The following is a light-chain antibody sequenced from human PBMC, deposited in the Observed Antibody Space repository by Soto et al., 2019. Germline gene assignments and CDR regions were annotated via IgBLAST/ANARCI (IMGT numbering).Light chain of an antibody. CDR3: QQYARWPLT. V-gene: IGKV3-15*01. CDR1: QSVSSN. Sequence: EIAITQSTATLSVSPGERATLCCGASQSVSSNVAWYQQKPGQGPRLLIYGASSRATGIPARFSGSGSATEFTLTICSLQSEDFAVYFCQQYARWPLTFAQGTKV. CDR2: GAS. J-gene: IGKJ1*01.